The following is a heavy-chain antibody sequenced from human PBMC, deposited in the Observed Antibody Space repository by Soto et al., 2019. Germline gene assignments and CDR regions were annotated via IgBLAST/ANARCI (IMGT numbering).Heavy chain of an antibody. J-gene: IGHJ4*02. CDR2: IYHSGST. D-gene: IGHD2-21*02. CDR1: VAAIRTDNYS. CDR3: DRSQNKVTCYDY. V-gene: IGHV4-30-2*01. Sequence: TRARTSVLAVAAIRTDNYSWSWIRQPPGKGLEWIGYIYHSGSTYYNPSLKSRVTISVDRSKNQFSLKLSSVTAADTAVYYCDRSQNKVTCYDYWGQGTLVTVSS.